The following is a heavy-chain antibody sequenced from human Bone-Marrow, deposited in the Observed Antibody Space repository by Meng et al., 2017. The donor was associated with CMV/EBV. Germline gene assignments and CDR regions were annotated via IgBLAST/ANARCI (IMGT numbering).Heavy chain of an antibody. CDR3: ARVADWSGYYYYGMDV. CDR2: ISSSSSYI. D-gene: IGHD3-3*01. CDR1: GFTFSSYS. J-gene: IGHJ6*02. Sequence: GGSLRLSCAASGFTFSSYSMNWVRQAPGKGLEWVSSISSSSSYIYYADSVKGRFTISRDNAKNSLYLQMNSLRAEDTAVYYCARVADWSGYYYYGMDVWGQGTTVTVSS. V-gene: IGHV3-21*01.